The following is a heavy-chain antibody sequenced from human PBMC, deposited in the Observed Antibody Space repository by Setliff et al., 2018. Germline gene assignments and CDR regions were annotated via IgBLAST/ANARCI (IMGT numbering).Heavy chain of an antibody. Sequence: ASVKVSCKASGYTFTSYGFSWVRQAPGQGLEWMGWISVYNGKTKYARKFQGRVTMTTDTSTRTAYMEVTSLRSDDTAVYYCARAGIAAAPDAFDIWGQGTMVTV. V-gene: IGHV1-18*01. CDR3: ARAGIAAAPDAFDI. CDR1: GYTFTSYG. CDR2: ISVYNGKT. J-gene: IGHJ3*02. D-gene: IGHD6-13*01.